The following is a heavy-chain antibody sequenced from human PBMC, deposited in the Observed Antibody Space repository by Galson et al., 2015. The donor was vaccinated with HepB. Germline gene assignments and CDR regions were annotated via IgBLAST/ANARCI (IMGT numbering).Heavy chain of an antibody. Sequence: SVKVSCKASGYTFTSYYMHWVRQAPGQGLEWMGIINPSGGSTSYAQKFQGRVTMTRDTSTSTVYMELSSLRSEDTAVYYCARGLTIFGVVIYYGMDVWGQGTTVTVSS. CDR1: GYTFTSYY. CDR2: INPSGGST. CDR3: ARGLTIFGVVIYYGMDV. D-gene: IGHD3-3*01. J-gene: IGHJ6*02. V-gene: IGHV1-46*01.